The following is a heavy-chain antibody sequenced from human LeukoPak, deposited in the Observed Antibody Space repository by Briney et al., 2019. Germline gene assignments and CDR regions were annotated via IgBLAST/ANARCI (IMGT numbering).Heavy chain of an antibody. D-gene: IGHD3-16*01. CDR1: RLSPSSFA. Sequence: PGGSLRHSCVASRLSPSSFAMSWVRPGPARGGGWVSSIRGIGETFYADSVKGRFTLSSDRSRNTVYFQLNNLRVEDTAICYCAKASWVSSTDAVRWGQGTLVTVSS. V-gene: IGHV3-23*01. CDR3: AKASWVSSTDAVR. J-gene: IGHJ4*02. CDR2: IRGIGET.